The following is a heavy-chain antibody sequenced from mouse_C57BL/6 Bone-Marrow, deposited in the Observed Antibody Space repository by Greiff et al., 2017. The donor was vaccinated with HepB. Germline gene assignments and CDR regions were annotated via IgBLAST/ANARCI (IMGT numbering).Heavy chain of an antibody. CDR1: GYTFTSYG. D-gene: IGHD2-10*02. J-gene: IGHJ3*01. CDR3: ASSPRRLKLGFAY. Sequence: VQLQESGAELVRPGASVKLSCKASGYTFTSYGISWVKQRTGQGLEWIGEIYPRSGNTYYNEKFKGKATLTADKSSSTAYMELRSLTSEDSAVYFGASSPRRLKLGFAYGDWGTGITVTA. CDR2: IYPRSGNT. V-gene: IGHV1-81*01.